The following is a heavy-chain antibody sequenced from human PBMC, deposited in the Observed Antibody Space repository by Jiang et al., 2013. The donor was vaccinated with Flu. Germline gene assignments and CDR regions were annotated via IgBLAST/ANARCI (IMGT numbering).Heavy chain of an antibody. V-gene: IGHV3-30-3*01. Sequence: PGRSLRLSCAASGFTFSSYAMHWVRQAPGKGLEWVAVISYDGSNKYYADSVKGRFTISRDNSKNTLYLQMNSLRAEDTAVYYCARDQRNIVATTVRGAFDIWGQGTMVTVSS. J-gene: IGHJ3*02. D-gene: IGHD5-12*01. CDR1: GFTFSSYA. CDR3: ARDQRNIVATTVRGAFDI. CDR2: ISYDGSNK.